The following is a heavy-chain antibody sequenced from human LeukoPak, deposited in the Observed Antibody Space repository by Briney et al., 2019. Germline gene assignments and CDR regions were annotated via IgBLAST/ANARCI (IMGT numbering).Heavy chain of an antibody. CDR1: GFTFSSYS. CDR3: ARAPYPYGSGSYHYFDY. D-gene: IGHD3-10*01. Sequence: GGSLRLSCAASGFTFSSYSMTWVRQAPGKGLEWVSSISTSSRYIYYADSMKGRFTISRDNAKNSLYLQMNSLRAEDTAVYYCARAPYPYGSGSYHYFDYWGQGTLVTVSS. CDR2: ISTSSRYI. V-gene: IGHV3-21*01. J-gene: IGHJ4*02.